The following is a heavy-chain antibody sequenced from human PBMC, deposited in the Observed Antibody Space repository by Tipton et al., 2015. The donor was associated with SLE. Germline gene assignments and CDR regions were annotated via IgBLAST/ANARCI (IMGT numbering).Heavy chain of an antibody. V-gene: IGHV4-34*01. Sequence: TLSLTCAVYGGSFSSYYWSWIRQPPGKGLEWIGEINHSGSTNYNPSLKSRVTISVDTSKNQFSLKLSSVTAADTAVYYCARGRYGSGPFGGYWGQGTLVTVSS. D-gene: IGHD3-10*01. CDR2: INHSGST. J-gene: IGHJ4*02. CDR1: GGSFSSYY. CDR3: ARGRYGSGPFGGY.